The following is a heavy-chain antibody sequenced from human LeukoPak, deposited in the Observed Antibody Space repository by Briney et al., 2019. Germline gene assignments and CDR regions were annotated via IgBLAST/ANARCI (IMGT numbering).Heavy chain of an antibody. CDR3: AKTLKDFWSGYIQPPDC. J-gene: IGHJ4*02. CDR2: IWYDGSNK. Sequence: PGGSLRLSCAASGFTFSSYGMHWVRQAPGKGLEWVAVIWYDGSNKYYADSVKGRFTISRDNSKNTLYLQMNSLRAEDTAVYYCAKTLKDFWSGYIQPPDCWGQGTLVTVSS. CDR1: GFTFSSYG. V-gene: IGHV3-33*06. D-gene: IGHD3-3*01.